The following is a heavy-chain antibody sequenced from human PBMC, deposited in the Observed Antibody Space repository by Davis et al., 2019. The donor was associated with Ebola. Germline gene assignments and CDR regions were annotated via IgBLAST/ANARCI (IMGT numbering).Heavy chain of an antibody. Sequence: GESLKISCAASGFIVSDKYMSWVRQAPGKGLEWVSVIYRDGRMYHADSVKGRFTISRDNSKNTLHLQMNSLRVEDTAIYYCAKDTSNVWFDVWGQGTMVTVSS. CDR2: IYRDGRM. D-gene: IGHD6-19*01. J-gene: IGHJ3*01. CDR3: AKDTSNVWFDV. V-gene: IGHV3-53*01. CDR1: GFIVSDKY.